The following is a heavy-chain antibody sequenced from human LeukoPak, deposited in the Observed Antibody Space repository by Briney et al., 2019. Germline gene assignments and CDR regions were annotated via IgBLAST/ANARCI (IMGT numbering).Heavy chain of an antibody. CDR2: IYYSGST. V-gene: IGHV4-31*03. Sequence: SETLSLTCTVSGGSISSGGYYWRWLRQHPGKGLEWIGYIYYSGSTYYNPSLKSRVTISVDTSKNQFSLKLSSVTAADTAVYYCARGVGEYCSGGSCYPFDYWGQGTLVTVSS. J-gene: IGHJ4*02. D-gene: IGHD2-15*01. CDR3: ARGVGEYCSGGSCYPFDY. CDR1: GGSISSGGYY.